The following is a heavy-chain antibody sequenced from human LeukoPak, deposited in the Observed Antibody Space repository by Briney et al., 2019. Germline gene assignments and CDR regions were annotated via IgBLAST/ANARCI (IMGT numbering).Heavy chain of an antibody. D-gene: IGHD2-2*01. V-gene: IGHV3-23*01. Sequence: GGSLRLSCAASGFTFSSYAMSWVRQAPGKGLEGVSAISGSGGRTYYADSVKGRFTISRDNSTNTLYLRMNSLRAEDTAVYYCAKSKVPAAIGHYYYYGMDVWGQGTPVTVSS. CDR2: ISGSGGRT. CDR1: GFTFSSYA. J-gene: IGHJ6*02. CDR3: AKSKVPAAIGHYYYYGMDV.